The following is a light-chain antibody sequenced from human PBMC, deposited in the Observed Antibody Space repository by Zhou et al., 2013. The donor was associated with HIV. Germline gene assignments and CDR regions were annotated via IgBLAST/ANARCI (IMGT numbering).Light chain of an antibody. J-gene: IGKJ1*01. CDR1: QGISTA. Sequence: AIQLTQSPSSLSASVGDRVTITCRASQGISTALAWYQQTPGKAPKLVIYDASSLESGVPSRFSGSGSGTEFTLTISSLQPDDFATYYCQQYNSYSSWTFGHGT. CDR3: QQYNSYSSWT. CDR2: DAS. V-gene: IGKV1-13*02.